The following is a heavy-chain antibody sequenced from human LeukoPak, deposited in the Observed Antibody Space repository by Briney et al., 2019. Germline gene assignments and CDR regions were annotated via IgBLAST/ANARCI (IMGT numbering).Heavy chain of an antibody. V-gene: IGHV3-9*01. CDR3: AKDSDSSGHGPFDY. J-gene: IGHJ4*02. D-gene: IGHD3-22*01. CDR2: ISWNSGSK. CDR1: GFTFDDYA. Sequence: GGSLRLSCAASGFTFDDYAMHWVRQAPGKGLEWVSGISWNSGSKGYADSVKGRFTISRANAKNSLYLQMNSLRAEDTALYYCAKDSDSSGHGPFDYWGEGTLVTVSS.